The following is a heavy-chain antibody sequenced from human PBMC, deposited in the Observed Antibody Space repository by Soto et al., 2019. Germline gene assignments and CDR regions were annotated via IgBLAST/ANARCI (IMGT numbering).Heavy chain of an antibody. CDR1: GFSLSTSEVG. D-gene: IGHD3-10*01. V-gene: IGHV2-5*02. Sequence: QITLKESGPPLVKSTQTLTLTCTFSGFSLSTSEVGVGWIRQPPGKALEWLALIYWDDDKRYSPSLKRSLTTTNDTSKNQVVLTTTNMDPVDTATYYGAHRRVGGDYVGYWGQGTLVTVSS. CDR2: IYWDDDK. J-gene: IGHJ4*02. CDR3: AHRRVGGDYVGY.